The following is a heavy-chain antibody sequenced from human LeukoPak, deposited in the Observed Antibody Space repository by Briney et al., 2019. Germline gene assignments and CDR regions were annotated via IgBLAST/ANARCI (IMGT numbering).Heavy chain of an antibody. CDR2: ISSSSSYI. J-gene: IGHJ4*02. Sequence: PGGSLRLSCAASGFTFSSYSMNWVRQAPGKGLEWVSSISSSSSYIYYADSVKGRFTISRDNAKNSLYLQMNSLRAEDTALYYCARGDYYDSSGYYYGPPYYWGQGTLVSVSS. V-gene: IGHV3-21*04. CDR1: GFTFSSYS. CDR3: ARGDYYDSSGYYYGPPYY. D-gene: IGHD3-22*01.